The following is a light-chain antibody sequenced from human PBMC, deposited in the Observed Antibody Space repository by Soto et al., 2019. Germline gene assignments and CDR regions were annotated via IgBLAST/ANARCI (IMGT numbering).Light chain of an antibody. J-gene: IGKJ1*01. CDR2: NAS. V-gene: IGKV1-5*03. Sequence: DIQMTQSPSTLSASVGDRVTITCRASQSISSCLSWYQQKPGKAPKPQLYNASSLESGVPSRFSVSGSGTEFTLTVSGLRPADFATYYCQQYNSYSPGEFGQGTKVEIK. CDR3: QQYNSYSPGE. CDR1: QSISSC.